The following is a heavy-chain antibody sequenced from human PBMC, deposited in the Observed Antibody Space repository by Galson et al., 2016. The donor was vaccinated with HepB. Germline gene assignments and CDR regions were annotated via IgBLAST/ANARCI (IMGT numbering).Heavy chain of an antibody. D-gene: IGHD1-26*01. Sequence: SLRLSCAASGFAFNTYGMHWLRQAPGKGLEWVSAISYAATNKYYVDSVKGRFTISRDNSRNTVFLQMNSLRAEDTAIYYCAKDRSSEMVGATDYWGQGTLVIVS. J-gene: IGHJ4*02. CDR2: ISYAATNK. V-gene: IGHV3-30*18. CDR1: GFAFNTYG. CDR3: AKDRSSEMVGATDY.